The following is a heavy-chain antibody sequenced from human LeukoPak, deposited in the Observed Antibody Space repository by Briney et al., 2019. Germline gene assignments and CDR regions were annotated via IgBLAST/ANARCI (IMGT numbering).Heavy chain of an antibody. Sequence: SETLSLTCAVSGGSISSSNWWSWVRQPPGKGLEWIGEIYHGGSANYNPSLKSRVTISVDKSKNQFSLKLSSVTAADTAVYYCARQVGVRPNFDYWGQGTLVTVSS. D-gene: IGHD3-10*01. CDR2: IYHGGSA. CDR1: GGSISSSNW. CDR3: ARQVGVRPNFDY. J-gene: IGHJ4*02. V-gene: IGHV4-4*02.